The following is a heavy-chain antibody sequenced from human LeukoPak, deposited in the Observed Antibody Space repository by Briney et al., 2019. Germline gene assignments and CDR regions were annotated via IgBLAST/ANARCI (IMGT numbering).Heavy chain of an antibody. Sequence: GRSLRLSCAASGFSFSKYGMHWVRQAPGKGPEWVAVISHDGSNKYYADSVKGRFTISRDNSKNTLYLQMNGLRAEETAVYYCAGDGHTGMAVYHFDYWGQGALVTVSS. J-gene: IGHJ4*02. V-gene: IGHV3-30*03. CDR3: AGDGHTGMAVYHFDY. CDR2: ISHDGSNK. D-gene: IGHD5-18*01. CDR1: GFSFSKYG.